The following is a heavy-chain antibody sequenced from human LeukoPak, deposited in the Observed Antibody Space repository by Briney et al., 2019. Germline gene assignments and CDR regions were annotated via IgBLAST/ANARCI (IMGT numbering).Heavy chain of an antibody. J-gene: IGHJ4*02. Sequence: SETLSLTCTVSGGSISSYYWSWIRQPPGKGLEWIGYIYYSGSTNYNPSLKSRVTISVDKSKNQFSLKLSSVTAADTAVYYCARVSSYSSGWPFDYWAREPWSPSPQ. CDR1: GGSISSYY. CDR3: ARVSSYSSGWPFDY. D-gene: IGHD6-19*01. CDR2: IYYSGST. V-gene: IGHV4-59*12.